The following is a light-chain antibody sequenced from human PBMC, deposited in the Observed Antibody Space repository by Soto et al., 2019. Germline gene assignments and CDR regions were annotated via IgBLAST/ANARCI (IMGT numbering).Light chain of an antibody. Sequence: DIQMTQSPSSLSAFVGDRVTITCRAIQSISTYSNWYQQRPGKAPNLLIYAASSLQSGVPSRFSGSGSRTDFILTINSLQPEDFATYYCQQSHSNPLTFGPGTKVDVK. CDR2: AAS. V-gene: IGKV1-39*01. CDR1: QSISTY. J-gene: IGKJ3*01. CDR3: QQSHSNPLT.